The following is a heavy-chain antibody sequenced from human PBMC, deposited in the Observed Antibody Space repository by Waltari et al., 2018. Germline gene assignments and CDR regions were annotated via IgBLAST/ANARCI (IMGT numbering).Heavy chain of an antibody. V-gene: IGHV3-73*02. J-gene: IGHJ4*02. CDR1: GFTFSGSA. CDR2: IRSKANSYAT. D-gene: IGHD2-15*01. Sequence: EVQLVESGGGLVQPGGSLKLSCAASGFTFSGSAMHWVRQASGTGLEWVGRIRSKANSYATAYAASVKGRFTISRDDSKNTAYLQMNSLKTEDTAVYYCTRHTGYCSGGSCYYDYWGQGTLVTVSS. CDR3: TRHTGYCSGGSCYYDY.